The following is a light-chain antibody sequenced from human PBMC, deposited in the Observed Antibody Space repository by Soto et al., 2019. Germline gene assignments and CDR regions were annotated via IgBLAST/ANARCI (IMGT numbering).Light chain of an antibody. J-gene: IGKJ1*01. V-gene: IGKV1-5*01. CDR2: DAS. Sequence: DIQMTQSPSTLSASVGDRVTITCRASQRISNWLAWCQQKPGKAPKLLIYDASSLESGVPSRFSGSVSGTEFTLASSSLQPDDFATYYCQQYNSYSWTFGQGTKVEVK. CDR3: QQYNSYSWT. CDR1: QRISNW.